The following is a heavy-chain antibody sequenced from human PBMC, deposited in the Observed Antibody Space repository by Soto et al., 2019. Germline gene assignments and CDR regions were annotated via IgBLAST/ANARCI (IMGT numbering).Heavy chain of an antibody. D-gene: IGHD3-10*01. CDR2: IYYSGST. CDR1: GGSISSSSYY. CDR3: ARSPSMIRGVILDW. J-gene: IGHJ4*02. V-gene: IGHV4-39*07. Sequence: SETLSLTCTVSGGSISSSSYYWGWIRQPPGKGLEWIGSIYYSGSTYYNPSLKSRVTISVDTSENQFSLKLSSVTAADTAVYFCARSPSMIRGVILDWWGQGMLVTVSS.